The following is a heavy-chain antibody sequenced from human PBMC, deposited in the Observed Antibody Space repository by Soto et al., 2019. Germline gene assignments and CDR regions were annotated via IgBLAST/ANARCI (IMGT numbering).Heavy chain of an antibody. CDR2: ISNNGGSP. CDR3: AKEDIVLPPTILALHY. CDR1: GFTFSSYS. J-gene: IGHJ4*02. Sequence: EVQLLESGGGLVQPGGSLRLSCTASGFTFSSYSMNWVRQAPGKGLEWVSVISNNGGSPYYADCGKGRFAISRDNSKNMLYLHMNNLRAEETDLYYCAKEDIVLPPTILALHYWGQGTLVTVSS. V-gene: IGHV3-23*01. D-gene: IGHD2-8*01.